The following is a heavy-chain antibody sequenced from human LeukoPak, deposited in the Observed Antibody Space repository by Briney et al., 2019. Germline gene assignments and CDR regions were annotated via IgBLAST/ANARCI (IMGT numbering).Heavy chain of an antibody. D-gene: IGHD6-19*01. V-gene: IGHV3-7*01. CDR2: IKQDGSER. J-gene: IGHJ4*02. CDR1: GFTFSSYW. Sequence: PGGSLRLSCAASGFTFSSYWMNWVRQAPGKGLEWVANIKQDGSERYYVDSVKGRFTISRDNAKNSLYLQMNSLRAEDTAVYYCTKEGRPGWYLFDYWGQGTLVTVSS. CDR3: TKEGRPGWYLFDY.